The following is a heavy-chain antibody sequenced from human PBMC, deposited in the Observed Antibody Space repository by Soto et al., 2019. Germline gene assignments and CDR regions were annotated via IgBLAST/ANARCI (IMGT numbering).Heavy chain of an antibody. D-gene: IGHD3-10*01. Sequence: QVQLQESGPGLVKPSGTLSLTWALSVASIITDNWWSWVRRPPGKEMEWIGEIYHSGNTNFNPSVKTRVPISVDTSMNQFSLTVSSVTAADTAICYCARAGASYKLRGVVINWGQGTLVDFSS. CDR1: VASIITDNW. CDR2: IYHSGNT. CDR3: ARAGASYKLRGVVIN. V-gene: IGHV4-4*02. J-gene: IGHJ4*02.